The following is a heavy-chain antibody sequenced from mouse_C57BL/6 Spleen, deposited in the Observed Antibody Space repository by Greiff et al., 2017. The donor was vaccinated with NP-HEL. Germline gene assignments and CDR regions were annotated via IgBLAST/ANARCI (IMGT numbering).Heavy chain of an antibody. V-gene: IGHV5-17*01. D-gene: IGHD2-1*01. Sequence: EVMLVESGGGLVKPGGSLKLSCAASGFTFSDYGMHWVRQAPEKGLEWVAYISSGSSTIYYADTVKGRFTISRDNAKNTLFLQMTSLRSEDTAMYYCARKLGNYDAMDYWGQGTSVTVSS. CDR3: ARKLGNYDAMDY. CDR1: GFTFSDYG. J-gene: IGHJ4*01. CDR2: ISSGSSTI.